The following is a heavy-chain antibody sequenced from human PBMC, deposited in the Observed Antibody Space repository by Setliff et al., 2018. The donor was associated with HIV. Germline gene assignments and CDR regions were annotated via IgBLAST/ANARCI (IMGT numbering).Heavy chain of an antibody. D-gene: IGHD3-3*01. CDR1: GDSVTSDSYY. Sequence: SETLSLTCTVSGDSVTSDSYYWNWIRQPAGKGLEWIGEINHIGGNMNHNPSLKSRVTISVDTSENQFSLKLSTVTAADTAIYYCARGRTGSGYYTAYYYYGMDVWGQGTTVTVSS. CDR2: INHIGGN. V-gene: IGHV4-61*01. J-gene: IGHJ6*02. CDR3: ARGRTGSGYYTAYYYYGMDV.